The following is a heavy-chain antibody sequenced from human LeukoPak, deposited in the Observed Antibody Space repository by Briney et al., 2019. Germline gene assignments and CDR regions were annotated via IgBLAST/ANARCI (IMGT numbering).Heavy chain of an antibody. V-gene: IGHV1-18*01. Sequence: GASVKVSCKASGYTFTSYGISWVRQAPGQGLEWMGWISAYNGNTNYAQKLQGRVTMTTDTSTSTAYMELRSLRSDDTAVYYCARDQAGYYGGNVPLDYWGQGTLVTVSS. CDR2: ISAYNGNT. D-gene: IGHD4-23*01. J-gene: IGHJ4*02. CDR1: GYTFTSYG. CDR3: ARDQAGYYGGNVPLDY.